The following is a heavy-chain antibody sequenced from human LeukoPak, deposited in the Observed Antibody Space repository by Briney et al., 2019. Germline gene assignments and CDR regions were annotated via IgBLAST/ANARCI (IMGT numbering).Heavy chain of an antibody. Sequence: PGGSLRLSCGVSGFSFIDHYMDWVRQSPGKGLEWVGRSRNQAHSYTTEYAPSVKDRFIISRDTSRNSLYLQMNSLKTEDTAVYYCTRYYYDGSGYNEAFDVWGQGTMVSVS. CDR3: TRYYYDGSGYNEAFDV. D-gene: IGHD3-22*01. CDR2: SRNQAHSYTT. J-gene: IGHJ3*01. V-gene: IGHV3-72*01. CDR1: GFSFIDHY.